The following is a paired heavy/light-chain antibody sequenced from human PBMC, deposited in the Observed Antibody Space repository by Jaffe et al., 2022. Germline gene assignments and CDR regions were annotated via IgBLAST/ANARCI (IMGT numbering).Heavy chain of an antibody. V-gene: IGHV3-48*03. Sequence: EVQLVESGGGLVQPGGSLRLSCAASGFTFSNYEMNWVRQAPGKGLEWVSYISGSGSTIYYADSMKGRFTISRDNSKNSLYLQLTSLRAEDTAVYYCSRAYSTTWYGLDYWGQGTPVTVSS. D-gene: IGHD6-13*01. CDR2: ISGSGSTI. J-gene: IGHJ4*02. CDR1: GFTFSNYE. CDR3: SRAYSTTWYGLDY.
Light chain of an antibody. CDR1: QSIDNF. CDR2: AAS. Sequence: DIQMTQSPSSLSASVGDRVTITCRAGQSIDNFLIWYQQKPGKPPKLLIYAASTLQSGVPSRFSGSGSGTDFILTISSLQPEDFATYFCQQTYSAPRTFGGGTKVEIK. J-gene: IGKJ4*01. CDR3: QQTYSAPRT. V-gene: IGKV1-39*01.